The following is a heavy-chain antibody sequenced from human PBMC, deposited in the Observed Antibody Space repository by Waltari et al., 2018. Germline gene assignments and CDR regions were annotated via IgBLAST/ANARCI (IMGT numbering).Heavy chain of an antibody. Sequence: QVQLQESGPGLVKPSQTLSLTCTVSGGSISSGSYYWSWIRQPAGKGLEGIGPIYTSGSTNYNPDRKSRVTLSVDTSKNQFSRKLSSVTAADTAVYYCARAGKGGWYCFSAFDIWGQGTMVTVSS. D-gene: IGHD6-19*01. CDR3: ARAGKGGWYCFSAFDI. J-gene: IGHJ3*02. CDR1: GGSISSGSYY. CDR2: IYTSGST. V-gene: IGHV4-61*09.